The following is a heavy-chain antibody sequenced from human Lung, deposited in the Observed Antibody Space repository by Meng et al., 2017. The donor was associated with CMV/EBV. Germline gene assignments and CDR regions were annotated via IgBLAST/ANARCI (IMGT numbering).Heavy chain of an antibody. CDR3: ARRLRFLEWLLYLGWFDP. CDR2: INHSGST. Sequence: SXTXSLXCAVYGGSFSGYYWSWIRQPPGKGLEWIGEINHSGSTNYNPSLKSRVTISVDTSKNQFSLKLSSVTAADTAVYYCARRLRFLEWLLYLGWFDPWXQGTLVIVSS. J-gene: IGHJ5*02. CDR1: GGSFSGYY. V-gene: IGHV4-34*01. D-gene: IGHD3-3*01.